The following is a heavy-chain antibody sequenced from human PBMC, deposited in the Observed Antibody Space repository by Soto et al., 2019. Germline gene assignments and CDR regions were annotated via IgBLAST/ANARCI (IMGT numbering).Heavy chain of an antibody. CDR1: GYTFTSYG. CDR2: ISAYNGNT. CDR3: ARASLRGYSYGRFHY. V-gene: IGHV1-18*01. Sequence: ASVKVSCKASGYTFTSYGISWVRQAPGQGLEWMGWISAYNGNTNYALKLQGRVTMTTDTSTSTAYMELRSLRSDDTAVYYCARASLRGYSYGRFHYWGQGTMVTVYS. D-gene: IGHD5-18*01. J-gene: IGHJ4*02.